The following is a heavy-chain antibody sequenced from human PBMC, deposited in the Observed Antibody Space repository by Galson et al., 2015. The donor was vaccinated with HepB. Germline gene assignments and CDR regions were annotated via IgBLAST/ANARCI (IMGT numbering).Heavy chain of an antibody. J-gene: IGHJ1*01. CDR1: GYTFTSYG. CDR2: ISAYNGNT. D-gene: IGHD3-3*01. Sequence: SVKVSCKASGYTFTSYGISWVRQAPGQGLEWMGWISAYNGNTNYAQKLQGRVTMTTDTSTSTAYMELRSLRSDDTAVYYCARGGYDFWSGYRAEYFQHWGQGTLVTVSS. V-gene: IGHV1-18*04. CDR3: ARGGYDFWSGYRAEYFQH.